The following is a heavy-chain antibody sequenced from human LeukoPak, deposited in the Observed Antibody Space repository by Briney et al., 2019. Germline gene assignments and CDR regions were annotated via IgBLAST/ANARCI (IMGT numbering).Heavy chain of an antibody. V-gene: IGHV1-2*04. D-gene: IGHD6-19*01. J-gene: IGHJ4*02. CDR2: INPNSGGT. Sequence: ASVKVSCKASGYTFTGYYMHWVRQAPGQGLEWMGWINPNSGGTNYAQKFQGWVTMTRDTSIGTAYMELSRLRSDDTAVYYCAVAVAGTFEFDYWGQGTLVTVSS. CDR3: AVAVAGTFEFDY. CDR1: GYTFTGYY.